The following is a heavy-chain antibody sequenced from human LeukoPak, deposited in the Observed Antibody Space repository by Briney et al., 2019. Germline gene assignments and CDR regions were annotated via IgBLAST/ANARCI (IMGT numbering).Heavy chain of an antibody. CDR3: ARDSIRFLEWLVPYYYGMDV. D-gene: IGHD3-3*01. CDR1: GYTFTSYG. V-gene: IGHV1-18*01. Sequence: EASVKVSCKASGYTFTSYGISWVRQAPGQGLEWMGWISAYNGNTNYAQKLQGRVTMTTGTSTSTAYMELRSLRSDDTAVYYCARDSIRFLEWLVPYYYGMDVWGQGTTVTVSS. J-gene: IGHJ6*02. CDR2: ISAYNGNT.